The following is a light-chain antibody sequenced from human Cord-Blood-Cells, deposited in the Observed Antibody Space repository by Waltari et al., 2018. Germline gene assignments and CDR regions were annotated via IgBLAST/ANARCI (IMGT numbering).Light chain of an antibody. Sequence: AIRMTQSPSSFSASTGDRLTITCRASQGISSYLAWYQQKPGKAPKLLIYAASTLQSGVPSRFSGSGSGTDFTLTISCLQSEDFATYYCQQYYSYPRTFGQGTKVEIK. CDR3: QQYYSYPRT. CDR2: AAS. CDR1: QGISSY. V-gene: IGKV1-8*01. J-gene: IGKJ1*01.